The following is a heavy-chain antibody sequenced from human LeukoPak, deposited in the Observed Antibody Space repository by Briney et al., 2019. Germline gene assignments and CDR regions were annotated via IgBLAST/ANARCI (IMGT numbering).Heavy chain of an antibody. V-gene: IGHV1-46*01. J-gene: IGHJ5*02. CDR1: GYTFTSYY. Sequence: ASVKVSCKASGYTFTSYYVHWVRQAPGQGLEWMGKISPRGGITTYAQKCQGRVTLTRDMSTCTVYMELSSLRSEDTAVYYCARGTGTDSLSSWYDPWGQGTLVTISA. CDR3: ARGTGTDSLSSWYDP. CDR2: ISPRGGIT. D-gene: IGHD1-1*01.